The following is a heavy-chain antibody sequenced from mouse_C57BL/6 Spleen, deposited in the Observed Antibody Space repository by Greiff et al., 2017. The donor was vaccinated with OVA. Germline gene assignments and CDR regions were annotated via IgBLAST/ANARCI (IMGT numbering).Heavy chain of an antibody. Sequence: VQLQQSGAELAKPGASVKLSCKASGYTFTSYWMHWVKQRPGQGLEWIGYINPSSGYTKYNQKFKDKATLTADKSASTAYMQLSSLTYEDSAVYYCSIDDYGSSFYWGQGTTLTVSS. V-gene: IGHV1-7*01. CDR3: SIDDYGSSFY. D-gene: IGHD1-1*01. CDR2: INPSSGYT. CDR1: GYTFTSYW. J-gene: IGHJ2*01.